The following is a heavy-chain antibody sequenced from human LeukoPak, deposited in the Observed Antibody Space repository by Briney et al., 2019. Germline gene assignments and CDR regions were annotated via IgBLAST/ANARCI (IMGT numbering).Heavy chain of an antibody. CDR1: GFTFSTYA. Sequence: PGGSLRLSCAASGFTFSTYAMSWVRQAAGKGLEWVSLISGSGGGTYYADSVKGRVTISRDNSKNTVYLQLNSLTVADTAVYYCAKNRGAGSPSYYHMNVWGTGATVTASS. D-gene: IGHD2/OR15-2a*01. V-gene: IGHV3-23*01. J-gene: IGHJ6*03. CDR2: ISGSGGGT. CDR3: AKNRGAGSPSYYHMNV.